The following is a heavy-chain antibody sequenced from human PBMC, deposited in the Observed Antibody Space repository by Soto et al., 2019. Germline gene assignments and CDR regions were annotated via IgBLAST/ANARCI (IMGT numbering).Heavy chain of an antibody. Sequence: PGGSLRLSCAASGFSFSTYAMHWVRQTPGKGLEWVAVISYDGDHKYYTDSVKGRFTISRDNSKNTLYLLMNSLRAEDTAIYYCAKDKYYYNSSVFYFFDYGGQGALVTVSS. V-gene: IGHV3-30-3*01. D-gene: IGHD3-22*01. CDR3: AKDKYYYNSSVFYFFDY. CDR2: ISYDGDHK. J-gene: IGHJ4*02. CDR1: GFSFSTYA.